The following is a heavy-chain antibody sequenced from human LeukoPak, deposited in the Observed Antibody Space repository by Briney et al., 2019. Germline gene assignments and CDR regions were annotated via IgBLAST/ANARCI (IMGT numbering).Heavy chain of an antibody. CDR3: ARAPANKYDSRLTEDY. J-gene: IGHJ4*02. Sequence: RASVKVSCKASGYTFTGYDIHWVRQAPGQGLEWMGIINPSDGTTSYAQKFRGRVTLTRDTSTSTVYMELSSLRSEDTAVYYCARAPANKYDSRLTEDYWGQGTLVTVSS. CDR2: INPSDGTT. D-gene: IGHD3-22*01. V-gene: IGHV1-46*01. CDR1: GYTFTGYD.